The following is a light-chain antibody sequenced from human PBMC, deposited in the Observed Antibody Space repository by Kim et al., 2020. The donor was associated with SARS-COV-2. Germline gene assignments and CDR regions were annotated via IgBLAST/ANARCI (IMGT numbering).Light chain of an antibody. CDR2: GAS. Sequence: LSVSPGERATLSCRASQSVSSNFAWYQQKPGQAPRLLIYGASTRATGIPARFSGSGSGTEFTLTISSLQSEDFAVYYCQQYNNWYSFGQGTKLEI. V-gene: IGKV3-15*01. CDR1: QSVSSN. CDR3: QQYNNWYS. J-gene: IGKJ2*03.